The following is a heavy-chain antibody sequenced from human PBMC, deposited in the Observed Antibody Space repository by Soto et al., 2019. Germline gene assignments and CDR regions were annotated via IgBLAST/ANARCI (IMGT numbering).Heavy chain of an antibody. J-gene: IGHJ3*02. V-gene: IGHV3-21*01. CDR1: RFTFSSYS. CDR2: ISSSSSYM. CDR3: ARMYYTDSSGYYTDAFDI. Sequence: PGGSLRLSCAASRFTFSSYSMNWVRQAPGKGLEWVSSISSSSSYMYYADSVKGRFTISRDNAKNSLFLQMNSLRAEDTAVYYCARMYYTDSSGYYTDAFDIWGQGTMVTVSS. D-gene: IGHD3-22*01.